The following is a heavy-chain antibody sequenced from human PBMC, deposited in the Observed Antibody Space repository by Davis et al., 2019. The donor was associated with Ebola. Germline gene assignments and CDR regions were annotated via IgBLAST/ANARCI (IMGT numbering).Heavy chain of an antibody. CDR1: GYSFTSYW. CDR2: IYPGDSDT. CDR3: ARLDGGAVAATREDYYYYGMDV. V-gene: IGHV5-51*01. J-gene: IGHJ6*02. Sequence: GESLKISCKGSGYSFTSYWIGWVRQMPGKGLEWMGIIYPGDSDTRYSPSFQGQVTIPADKSISTSYLQWSSLKASDTAIYYCARLDGGAVAATREDYYYYGMDVWGQGTTVTVSS. D-gene: IGHD2-15*01.